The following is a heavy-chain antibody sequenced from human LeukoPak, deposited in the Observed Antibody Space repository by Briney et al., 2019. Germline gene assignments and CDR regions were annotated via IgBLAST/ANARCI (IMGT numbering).Heavy chain of an antibody. CDR2: IYHSGST. CDR1: GYSISSGYY. D-gene: IGHD3-3*01. J-gene: IGHJ3*02. Sequence: SETLSLTCTVSGYSISSGYYWGWIRQPPGKGLEWIGSIYHSGSTYYNPSLKSRVTISVDTSKNQFSLKLSSVSAADTAVYYCARDLDTISGDAFDIWGQGTMVTVSS. V-gene: IGHV4-38-2*02. CDR3: ARDLDTISGDAFDI.